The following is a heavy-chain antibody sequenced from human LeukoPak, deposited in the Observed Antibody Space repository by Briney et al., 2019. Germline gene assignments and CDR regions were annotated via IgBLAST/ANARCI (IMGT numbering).Heavy chain of an antibody. CDR2: ISYDGSNK. D-gene: IGHD3-9*01. CDR1: GFTFSSYG. CDR3: AKAPCPYYDILTGSSGAWFDP. Sequence: GRSLRLSCAASGFTFSSYGMHWVRQAPGKGLEWVAVISYDGSNKYYADSVKGRFTISRDNSKNTLYLQMNSLRAEDTAVYYCAKAPCPYYDILTGSSGAWFDPWGQGTLVTVSS. J-gene: IGHJ5*02. V-gene: IGHV3-30*18.